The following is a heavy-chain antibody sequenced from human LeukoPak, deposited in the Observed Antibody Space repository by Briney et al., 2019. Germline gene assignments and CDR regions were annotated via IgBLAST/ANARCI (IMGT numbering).Heavy chain of an antibody. CDR3: ARGTGWPQFDY. J-gene: IGHJ4*02. CDR1: GGSISSYY. V-gene: IGHV4-59*12. CDR2: IYYSGST. Sequence: SETLSLTCTVSGGSISSYYWSWIRQPPGKGLEWIGYIYYSGSTNYNPSLKSRVTISVDTSKNQFSLQLNSVTPGDTAVYYCARGTGWPQFDYWGQGTLVTVSS. D-gene: IGHD6-19*01.